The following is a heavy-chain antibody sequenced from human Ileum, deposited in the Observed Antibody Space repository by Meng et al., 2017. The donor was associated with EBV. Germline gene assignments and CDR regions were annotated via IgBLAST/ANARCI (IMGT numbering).Heavy chain of an antibody. CDR3: ARGKSGSYSLDY. Sequence: GQRVPPGAELEKPGAQLKVSCKATGYTFTGYYMHWVRQAPGQGLEWMGRINPNTGGTNYAQNFQGRVTMTRDTSITTAYMELSRLRSADTAMYYCARGKSGSYSLDYWGQGTLVTRLL. J-gene: IGHJ4*02. V-gene: IGHV1-2*06. CDR1: GYTFTGYY. D-gene: IGHD3-10*01. CDR2: INPNTGGT.